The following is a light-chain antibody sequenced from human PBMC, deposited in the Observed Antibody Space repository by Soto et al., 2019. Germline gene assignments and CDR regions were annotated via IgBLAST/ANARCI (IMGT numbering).Light chain of an antibody. CDR1: SSDVGSYNL. V-gene: IGLV2-23*02. Sequence: LTQPASVSGSPGQSITISCTGTSSDVGSYNLVSWYQQHPGKAPKLMIYEVSKRPSGVSNRFSGSKSGNTASLTISGLQAEDEADYYCCSYAGSSTVFGTGTKVTVL. J-gene: IGLJ1*01. CDR3: CSYAGSSTV. CDR2: EVS.